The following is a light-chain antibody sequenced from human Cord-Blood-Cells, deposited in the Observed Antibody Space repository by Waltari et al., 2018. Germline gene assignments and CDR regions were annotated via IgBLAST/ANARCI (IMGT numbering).Light chain of an antibody. CDR2: DVS. J-gene: IGLJ2*01. Sequence: QSALTQPASVSGSPGQSITISCTGTSSDVGGYNYVSWYQQHPGKAPKLMIYDVSHRPSGVFMRVCGSKSGNTASLTISGLQAEDEADYYCSSYTSSSTLVVFGGGTKLTVL. V-gene: IGLV2-14*01. CDR1: SSDVGGYNY. CDR3: SSYTSSSTLVV.